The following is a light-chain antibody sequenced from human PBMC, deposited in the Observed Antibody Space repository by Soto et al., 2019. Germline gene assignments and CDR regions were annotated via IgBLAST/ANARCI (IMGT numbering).Light chain of an antibody. CDR1: SSDIGDYTH. V-gene: IGLV2-14*01. J-gene: IGLJ1*01. Sequence: QSALTQPASVSGSPGQSITISCTGTSSDIGDYTHVSWYQQHPGKAPKLIIYEVSDRPSGVSNRFSGSKSGNTASLTITGLQAEDEADYYCQSFDGSLSGYVFGTGTKLTVL. CDR3: QSFDGSLSGYV. CDR2: EVS.